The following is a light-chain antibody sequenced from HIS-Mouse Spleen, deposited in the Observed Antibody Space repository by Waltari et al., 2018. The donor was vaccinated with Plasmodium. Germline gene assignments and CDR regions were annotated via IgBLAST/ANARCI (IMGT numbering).Light chain of an antibody. V-gene: IGLV3-10*01. CDR3: YSTDSSGNHRV. CDR2: EDS. Sequence: SYELTQPPSVSVSPGQTARITCPGDALPKKYAYWYQQKSGQAPVLVIYEDSKRPSGIPERFSGSRSGTMATLTISGAQVEDEADYYCYSTDSSGNHRVFGGGTKLTAL. J-gene: IGLJ3*02. CDR1: ALPKKY.